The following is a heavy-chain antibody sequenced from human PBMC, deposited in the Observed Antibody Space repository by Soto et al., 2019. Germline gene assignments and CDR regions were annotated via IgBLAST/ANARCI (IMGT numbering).Heavy chain of an antibody. CDR3: ARRGYCISTSCYGRDYYYGMDV. CDR2: IIPIFGTA. D-gene: IGHD2-2*01. CDR1: GGTFSSYA. J-gene: IGHJ6*02. V-gene: IGHV1-69*12. Sequence: QVQLVQSGAEVKKPGSSVKVSCKASGGTFSSYAISWVRQAPGQGLEWMGGIIPIFGTANYAQKFQGRVTITADESTSTAYMELSSLRSEDTAVYYCARRGYCISTSCYGRDYYYGMDVWGQGTTVTVSS.